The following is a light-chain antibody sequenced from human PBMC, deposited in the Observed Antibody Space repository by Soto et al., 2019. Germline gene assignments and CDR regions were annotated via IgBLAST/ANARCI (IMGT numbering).Light chain of an antibody. V-gene: IGLV1-44*01. CDR3: AAWDDSLHGV. Sequence: QSVLTQPPSASGTPGQRVTISCSGSRSNIGSNTVNWYHQLPGTAPKLLIYSDNQRPSGVPDRFSGSKSGTSASLAISGLQSEDEADYYCAAWDDSLHGVFGGGTKVTVL. CDR1: RSNIGSNT. J-gene: IGLJ3*02. CDR2: SDN.